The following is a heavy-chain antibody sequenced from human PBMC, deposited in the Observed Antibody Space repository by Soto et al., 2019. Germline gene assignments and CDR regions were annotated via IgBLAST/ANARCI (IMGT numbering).Heavy chain of an antibody. J-gene: IGHJ3*02. CDR3: ARRRITMIVVVSDAFDI. CDR2: IFHSGST. D-gene: IGHD3-22*01. V-gene: IGHV4-4*02. CDR1: GGSISSSYW. Sequence: QVQLQESGPGLVKPSGTLSLTCAVSGGSISSSYWWSWVRQPPGKGLEWIGEIFHSGSTNYNPSLKSRVTISVDKSKNQFSLKLSSVTAADTAVYYCARRRITMIVVVSDAFDIWGQGTMVTVSS.